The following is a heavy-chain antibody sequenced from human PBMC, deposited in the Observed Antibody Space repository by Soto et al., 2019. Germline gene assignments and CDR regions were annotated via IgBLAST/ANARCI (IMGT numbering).Heavy chain of an antibody. Sequence: KESGPTLVKPTQTLTLTCTFSGFSLSTSGVGVGWMRQPPGKALEWLALIYWNDDKRYSPSLKSRLTITKDTSKNQVVLTMTIMDPVDTATYYCAHSPAMVRGVIIPGEDGFDYWGQGTLVPVSS. D-gene: IGHD3-10*01. CDR3: AHSPAMVRGVIIPGEDGFDY. CDR1: GFSLSTSGVG. V-gene: IGHV2-5*01. J-gene: IGHJ4*02. CDR2: IYWNDDK.